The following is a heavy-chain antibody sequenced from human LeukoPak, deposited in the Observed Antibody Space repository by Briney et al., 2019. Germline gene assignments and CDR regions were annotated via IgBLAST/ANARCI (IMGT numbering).Heavy chain of an antibody. Sequence: SVKVSCNASGGTFSSYAISWVRQAPGQGLEWMGRIIPILGIANYAQKFQGRVTITADKSTSTAYMELSSLRSEDTAVYYCARDVYSSSWIETYNWFDPWGQGTLVTVSS. CDR2: IIPILGIA. V-gene: IGHV1-69*04. CDR3: ARDVYSSSWIETYNWFDP. J-gene: IGHJ5*02. CDR1: GGTFSSYA. D-gene: IGHD6-13*01.